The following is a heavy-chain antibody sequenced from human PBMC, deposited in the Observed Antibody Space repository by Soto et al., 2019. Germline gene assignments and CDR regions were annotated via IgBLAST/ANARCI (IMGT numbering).Heavy chain of an antibody. CDR2: IIPIFGTA. V-gene: IGHV1-69*06. J-gene: IGHJ6*02. CDR1: GGTFSSYA. CDR3: ARGDIVVVPDAINGRWYYYGMDV. Sequence: SVKVSCKAPGGTFSSYAISWVRQAPGQGLEWMGGIIPIFGTANYAQKFQGRVTITEDKSTSTAYMELSSLRSEDTAVYYCARGDIVVVPDAINGRWYYYGMDVWGQGTTVTVSS. D-gene: IGHD2-2*02.